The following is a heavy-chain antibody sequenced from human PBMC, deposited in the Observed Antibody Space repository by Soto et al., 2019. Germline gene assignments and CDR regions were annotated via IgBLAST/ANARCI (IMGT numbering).Heavy chain of an antibody. CDR2: INAGNGNT. D-gene: IGHD3-3*01. CDR1: GYTFTNYA. Sequence: ASVKVSCKASGYTFTNYAMHWVRQAPGERLEWMGWINAGNGNTKYSQKFQGRVTITRDTSATTAYMELSSLRSEDTAVYYCARDTSGYYNWFDPWGQGTLVTSPQ. J-gene: IGHJ5*02. V-gene: IGHV1-3*01. CDR3: ARDTSGYYNWFDP.